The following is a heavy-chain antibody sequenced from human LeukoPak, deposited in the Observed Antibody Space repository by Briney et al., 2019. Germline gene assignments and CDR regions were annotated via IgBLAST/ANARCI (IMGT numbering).Heavy chain of an antibody. Sequence: SETLSLTCAVYGGSFSNYYWSWIRQPPGKGLEWIGEINHSGSTNYNPSLKSRVTISVDTSTNQFSLKLNSVTAEDTAVYYCARHKYGSGSPFDSWGQGTLVTVSS. CDR3: ARHKYGSGSPFDS. CDR2: INHSGST. D-gene: IGHD6-19*01. J-gene: IGHJ4*02. CDR1: GGSFSNYY. V-gene: IGHV4-34*01.